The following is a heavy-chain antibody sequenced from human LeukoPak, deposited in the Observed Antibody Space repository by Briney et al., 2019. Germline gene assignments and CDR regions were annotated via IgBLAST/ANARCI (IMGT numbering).Heavy chain of an antibody. CDR1: GGSNSSYY. V-gene: IGHV4-4*07. CDR2: IYTTGSS. D-gene: IGHD6-19*01. CDR3: ARDNPVAGNRGIDY. J-gene: IGHJ4*02. Sequence: SETLSLTCTVSGGSNSSYYRSWIRQPAGKGPEWLGRIYTTGSSNYNPSLKSRVTMSVDTSKNQFSLKLSSVTAADTAVYYCARDNPVAGNRGIDYWGQGTLVTVSS.